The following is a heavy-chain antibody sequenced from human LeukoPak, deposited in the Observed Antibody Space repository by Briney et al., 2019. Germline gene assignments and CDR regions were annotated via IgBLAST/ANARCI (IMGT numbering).Heavy chain of an antibody. CDR1: GFTFSSYA. J-gene: IGHJ4*02. V-gene: IGHV3-23*01. CDR3: AKTVRGPDIVVVPAAIRGLGYFDY. Sequence: GGSLRLSCAASGFTFSSYAMSWVRQAPGKGLEWVSAISGSGGSTYYADSVKGRFTISRDNSKNTLYLQVNSLRAEDTAVYYCAKTVRGPDIVVVPAAIRGLGYFDYWGQGTLVTVSS. CDR2: ISGSGGST. D-gene: IGHD2-2*02.